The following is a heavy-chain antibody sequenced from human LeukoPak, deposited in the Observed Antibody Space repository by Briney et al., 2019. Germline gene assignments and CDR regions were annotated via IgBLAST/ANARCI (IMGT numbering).Heavy chain of an antibody. CDR2: ILYDGSNK. V-gene: IGHV3-30*18. CDR3: AKKSRGSGSYYGDY. D-gene: IGHD3-10*01. J-gene: IGHJ4*02. Sequence: PGRSLRLSCAASGFTFSSYGMHWVRQAPGKGLEWVAVILYDGSNKYYADSVKGRFTISRDNSKNTLYLQMNSLRAEDTAVYYCAKKSRGSGSYYGDYWGQGTLVTVSS. CDR1: GFTFSSYG.